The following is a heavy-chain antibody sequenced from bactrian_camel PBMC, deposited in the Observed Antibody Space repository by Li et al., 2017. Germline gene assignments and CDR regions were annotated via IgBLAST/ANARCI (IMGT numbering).Heavy chain of an antibody. V-gene: IGHV3S32*01. CDR3: AAVRSGWGTVATDCRAGQLSASDFAA. Sequence: DVQLVESGGGSVQAGGSLRLSCAISGRSNENYFLAWFRPPGKEREGVAAMYTGFGGGNIYYDDSVKGRFTISQDTGKDTIYLQMNSLRPDDTGTYFCAAVRSGWGTVATDCRAGQLSASDFAAWGQGTQVTVS. J-gene: IGHJ6*01. CDR2: MYTGFGGGNI. CDR1: GRSNENYF. D-gene: IGHD6*01.